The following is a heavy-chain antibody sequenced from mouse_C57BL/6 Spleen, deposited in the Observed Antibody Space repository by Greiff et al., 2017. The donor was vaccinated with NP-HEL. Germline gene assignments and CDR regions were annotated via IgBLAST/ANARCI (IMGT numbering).Heavy chain of an antibody. CDR2: IRNKANGYTT. V-gene: IGHV7-3*01. Sequence: EVKLQESGGGFVQPGGSLSLSCAASGFTFTDYYMSWVSQPPGKALEWLGFIRNKANGYTTEYSVSVKGRFTISSDNSPSILHLHMISPRDEDSSTYYCAISPPDYYGSGYYLDYWGKRTTLTVSS. D-gene: IGHD1-1*01. CDR1: GFTFTDYY. J-gene: IGHJ2*01. CDR3: AISPPDYYGSGYYLDY.